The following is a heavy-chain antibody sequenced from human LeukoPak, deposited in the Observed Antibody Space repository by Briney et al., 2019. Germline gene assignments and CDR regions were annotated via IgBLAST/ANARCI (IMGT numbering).Heavy chain of an antibody. D-gene: IGHD5-18*01. CDR3: ASGKETSMTQGY. Sequence: GGSLRLSCAVSGFTVSSNYMTWVRQAPGKGLEWVSVIYSGGSIYYADSVKGRFTISRDISKNTVDLQLNSLRAEDTAVYYCASGKETSMTQGYWGQGTLVTVSS. CDR2: IYSGGSI. CDR1: GFTVSSNY. J-gene: IGHJ4*02. V-gene: IGHV3-53*01.